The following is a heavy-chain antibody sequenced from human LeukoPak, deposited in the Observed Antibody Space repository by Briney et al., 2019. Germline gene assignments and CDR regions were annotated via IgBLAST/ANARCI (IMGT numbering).Heavy chain of an antibody. CDR1: GFSVISNY. J-gene: IGHJ4*02. CDR2: IYSGGVT. Sequence: GGSLRLSCAASGFSVISNYMTWVRQAPGKGLEWVSDIYSGGVTYYTDSVKGRFTISRDNSKNTLYLQMNSLRVEDTAVYYCARGVAAAGNDYWGQGTLVTVSS. V-gene: IGHV3-53*01. CDR3: ARGVAAAGNDY. D-gene: IGHD6-13*01.